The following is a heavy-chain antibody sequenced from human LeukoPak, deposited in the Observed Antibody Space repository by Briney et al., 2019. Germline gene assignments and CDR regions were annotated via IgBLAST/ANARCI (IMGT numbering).Heavy chain of an antibody. CDR3: ARGDGPTVTADYFQN. CDR1: GFTFDDYT. D-gene: IGHD4-17*01. V-gene: IGHV3-43*01. Sequence: GGSLRLSCAASGFTFDDYTMHWVRQAPGKGLEWVSLITWDGGSTYYADSVKGRFTISRDNSKNSLFLQMNSLRDEDTAFYYCARGDGPTVTADYFQNWGQGTLVTVS. CDR2: ITWDGGST. J-gene: IGHJ1*01.